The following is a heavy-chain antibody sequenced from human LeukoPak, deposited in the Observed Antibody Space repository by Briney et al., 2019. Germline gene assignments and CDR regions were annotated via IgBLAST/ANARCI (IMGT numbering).Heavy chain of an antibody. J-gene: IGHJ4*02. CDR2: ISSNGGST. CDR1: GFTFSSYA. Sequence: GGSLRLSCAASGFTFSSYAMHWVRQAPGKGLEYVSAISSNGGSTYYANSVKGRFTISRDNSKNTLYLQMGSLRAEDMAVYYCARDSYYYGSGYDYWGQGTLVTVSS. V-gene: IGHV3-64*01. CDR3: ARDSYYYGSGYDY. D-gene: IGHD3-10*01.